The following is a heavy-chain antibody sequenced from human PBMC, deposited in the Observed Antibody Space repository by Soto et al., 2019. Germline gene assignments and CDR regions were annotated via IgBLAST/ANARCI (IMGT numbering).Heavy chain of an antibody. CDR2: IYWDDDE. V-gene: IGHV2-5*02. CDR1: GFSLSTSGVG. D-gene: IGHD3-3*01. Sequence: ESGPTLVNPTQTLTLTCTFSGFSLSTSGVGVAWIRRPPGKALEWLALIYWDDDERYSPSLKSRLSITKDTSKNQVVLTMTDMDPVDTATYYCAQTGSGYPTRRCDYRGQGMLVTVSS. J-gene: IGHJ4*02. CDR3: AQTGSGYPTRRCDY.